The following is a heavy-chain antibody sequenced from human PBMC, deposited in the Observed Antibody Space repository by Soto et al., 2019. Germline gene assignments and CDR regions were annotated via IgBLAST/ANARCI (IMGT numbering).Heavy chain of an antibody. D-gene: IGHD2-2*01. Sequence: GGSLRLSCAASGFTFSSYSMNWVRQAPGKGLEWVSSISSSSSYIYYADSVKGRFTISRDNAKNTLYLQMNSLRAEDTAVYYCARTPHIVVVPAAENWFDPWGQGTLVTVSS. V-gene: IGHV3-21*01. CDR2: ISSSSSYI. CDR3: ARTPHIVVVPAAENWFDP. CDR1: GFTFSSYS. J-gene: IGHJ5*02.